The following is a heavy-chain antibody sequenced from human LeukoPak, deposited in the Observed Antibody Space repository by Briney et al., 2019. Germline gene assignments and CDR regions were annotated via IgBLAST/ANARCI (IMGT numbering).Heavy chain of an antibody. J-gene: IGHJ3*02. D-gene: IGHD1-26*01. Sequence: GASVKVSCKASGYTFTGYYMHWVRQAPGQGLEWMGWINPNSGGTNYAQKFQGRVTMTRDTSISTAYMELSRLRSDDTAVYYCARGGRSGSYTILSDDAFDIWGQGTMVTVSS. CDR2: INPNSGGT. CDR1: GYTFTGYY. CDR3: ARGGRSGSYTILSDDAFDI. V-gene: IGHV1-2*02.